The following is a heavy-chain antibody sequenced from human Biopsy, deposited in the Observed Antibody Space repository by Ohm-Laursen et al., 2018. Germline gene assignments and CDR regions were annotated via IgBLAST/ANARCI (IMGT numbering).Heavy chain of an antibody. Sequence: SLRLSCAAFGFTFRNYALTWVRQAPGKVLEWVSAIGGGGSPTLYADSVKGQFTISRDDSKNTLYLQMNSLRVEDTAVYFCSKLGGDPAPFDRASDVWSRGTKVTVSS. D-gene: IGHD2-21*02. J-gene: IGHJ3*01. CDR2: IGGGGSPT. CDR1: GFTFRNYA. V-gene: IGHV3-23*01. CDR3: SKLGGDPAPFDRASDV.